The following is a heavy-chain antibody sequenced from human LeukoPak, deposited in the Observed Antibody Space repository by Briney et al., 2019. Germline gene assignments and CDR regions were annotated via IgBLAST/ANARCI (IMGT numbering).Heavy chain of an antibody. D-gene: IGHD3-3*01. CDR2: IYYSGST. Sequence: PSQTLSLTCTVSGGSISSGGYYWSWIRQHPGKGLEWIVYIYYSGSTNYNPSLKSRVTISVDTSKNQFSLKLSSVTAADTAVYYCARDSSTNYDFWSGYSPRGFDYWGQGTLVTVSS. J-gene: IGHJ4*02. CDR3: ARDSSTNYDFWSGYSPRGFDY. CDR1: GGSISSGGYY. V-gene: IGHV4-61*08.